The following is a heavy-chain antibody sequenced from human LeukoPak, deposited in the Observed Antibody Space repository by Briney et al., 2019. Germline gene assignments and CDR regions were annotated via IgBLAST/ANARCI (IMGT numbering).Heavy chain of an antibody. D-gene: IGHD3-9*01. CDR1: GFSFSDYY. V-gene: IGHV3-11*01. Sequence: KSGGSLRLSCAASGFSFSDYYMSWLRQAPGEGLEWISYISSSGGTIYYGGSVKGRFTISRDNAQNLLYLQMNSLRDEDTAVYYCARDHPTAMTGNVYDSWGQGTLVTVSA. CDR3: ARDHPTAMTGNVYDS. CDR2: ISSSGGTI. J-gene: IGHJ4*02.